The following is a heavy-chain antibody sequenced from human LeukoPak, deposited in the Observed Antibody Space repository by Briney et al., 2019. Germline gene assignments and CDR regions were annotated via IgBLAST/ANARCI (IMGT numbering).Heavy chain of an antibody. CDR3: ARRPSYCSSTSCYRRWFDP. J-gene: IGHJ5*02. D-gene: IGHD2-2*01. Sequence: ASVKVSCKASGYTFTSYDITWVRQATGQGLEWMGWMNPNSGNTGYAQKFQGRVTMTRNTSISTAYMELSSLRSEDTAVYYCARRPSYCSSTSCYRRWFDPWGQGTLVTVSS. CDR1: GYTFTSYD. CDR2: MNPNSGNT. V-gene: IGHV1-8*01.